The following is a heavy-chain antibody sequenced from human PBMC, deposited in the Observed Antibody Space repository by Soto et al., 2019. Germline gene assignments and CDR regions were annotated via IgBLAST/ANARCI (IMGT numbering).Heavy chain of an antibody. CDR2: ISAYNGNT. Sequence: ASVKVSCKASGYTFTSYGISWVRQAPGQGLEWMGWISAYNGNTNYAQKLQGRDTMTTDTSTSTAYIELRSLRSDDTALYYFARVQYSGYDWRVFDYWGQGTLVTVSS. V-gene: IGHV1-18*01. D-gene: IGHD5-12*01. J-gene: IGHJ4*02. CDR3: ARVQYSGYDWRVFDY. CDR1: GYTFTSYG.